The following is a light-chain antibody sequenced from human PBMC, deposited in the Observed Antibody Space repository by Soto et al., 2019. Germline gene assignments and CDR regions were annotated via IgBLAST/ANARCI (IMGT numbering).Light chain of an antibody. CDR1: QGVGNKY. CDR3: QQYTNAHGIT. J-gene: IGKJ5*01. V-gene: IGKV3-20*01. Sequence: EIALTQSPGALSLSPGERATLSCRASQGVGNKYLAWYQQRPGQAPSLLIYAASSRATGVPDRFSGSGSGTDFTLTISRLEPEDFAVYYCQQYTNAHGITFGQGTRLRLN. CDR2: AAS.